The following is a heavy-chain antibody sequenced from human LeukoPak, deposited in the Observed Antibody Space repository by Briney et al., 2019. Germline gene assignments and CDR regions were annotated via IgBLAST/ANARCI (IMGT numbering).Heavy chain of an antibody. CDR3: VRDVIHSYFDI. J-gene: IGHJ4*02. D-gene: IGHD2/OR15-2a*01. CDR1: GFTFRSHS. V-gene: IGHV3-21*01. CDR2: ITGAGSI. Sequence: PGGSLGLSCAASGFTFRSHSLDWVRQAPGKGLEWASSITGAGSIQYADSVQGRFTISRDNTQNSIFLQMNSLRAEDTAVYYCVRDVIHSYFDIWGQGILVTVSS.